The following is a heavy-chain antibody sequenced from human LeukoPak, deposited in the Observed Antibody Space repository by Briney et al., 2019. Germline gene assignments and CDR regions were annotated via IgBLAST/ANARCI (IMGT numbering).Heavy chain of an antibody. CDR1: GYTFTSYG. Sequence: ASVKVSCKASGYTFTSYGISWVRQAPGQGLEWMGWISAYNGNTNYAQKLQGRVTMTTDTSTSTAYRELRSLRSDDTAVHYCARDRGGTFGGVIVISLFDYWGQGTLVTVSS. CDR2: ISAYNGNT. J-gene: IGHJ4*02. CDR3: ARDRGGTFGGVIVISLFDY. V-gene: IGHV1-18*01. D-gene: IGHD3-16*02.